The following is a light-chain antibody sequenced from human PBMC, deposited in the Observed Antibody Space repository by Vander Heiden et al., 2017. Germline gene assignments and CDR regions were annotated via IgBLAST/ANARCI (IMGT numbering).Light chain of an antibody. Sequence: EIVMTQSPATLSVSPGERATLSCRASQSVSSNLAWYQQKPGQAPRLLIYGASTRDTGIPARFSGSGSGKEFTLTISSLQSEDFAVYYCQQYNNWPPHTFGQGTKVEIK. V-gene: IGKV3-15*01. CDR3: QQYNNWPPHT. CDR1: QSVSSN. CDR2: GAS. J-gene: IGKJ2*01.